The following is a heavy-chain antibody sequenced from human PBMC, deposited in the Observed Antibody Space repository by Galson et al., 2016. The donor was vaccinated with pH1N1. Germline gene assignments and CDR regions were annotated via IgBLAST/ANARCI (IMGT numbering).Heavy chain of an antibody. V-gene: IGHV4-34*01. Sequence: SETLSLTCTVSSGSLSGYYWSWIRQSPGKGLVWIGDINHSGSTKYNPSFRSRVAVSVDTSKNQLSLKLRSVSAADTAVYYCARVGYTYGPYYGMDVWGPGTTVTVSS. CDR3: ARVGYTYGPYYGMDV. CDR2: INHSGST. CDR1: SGSLSGYY. J-gene: IGHJ6*02. D-gene: IGHD5-24*01.